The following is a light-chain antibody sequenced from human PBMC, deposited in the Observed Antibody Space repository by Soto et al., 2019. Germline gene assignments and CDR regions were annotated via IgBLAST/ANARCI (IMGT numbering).Light chain of an antibody. CDR1: QCFXSGL. CDR2: CAS. Sequence: IVMTQSPATLSVSPGERATLSCRASQCFXSGLNWYQEKPGQAPRVLXDCASSMATGSPDRLSGSGSGTDFTLTISRLEPKYFSVYYCQQYGSATRTFGQGTKVDIK. J-gene: IGKJ1*01. V-gene: IGKV3-20*01. CDR3: QQYGSATRT.